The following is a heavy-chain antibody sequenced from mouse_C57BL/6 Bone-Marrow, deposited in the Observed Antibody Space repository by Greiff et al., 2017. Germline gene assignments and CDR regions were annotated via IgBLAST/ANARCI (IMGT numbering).Heavy chain of an antibody. D-gene: IGHD1-1*01. J-gene: IGHJ1*03. Sequence: VQLQQSGAELMKPGASVKLSCKATGYTFTGYWIEWVKQRPGHGLEWLGEILPGSGSTNYNEKFKGKATFTADTSSNTAYMQLSRLSTEDSDIDYCERDYYGSGCVWWFDVWGTGTTVTVSS. V-gene: IGHV1-9*01. CDR3: ERDYYGSGCVWWFDV. CDR1: GYTFTGYW. CDR2: ILPGSGST.